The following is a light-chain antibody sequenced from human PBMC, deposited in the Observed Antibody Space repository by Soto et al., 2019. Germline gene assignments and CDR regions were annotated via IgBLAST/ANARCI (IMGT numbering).Light chain of an antibody. Sequence: QSALTQPASVSGSPGQSITISCTETNNDIGGYNFVSWYQQHPGKAPKLLIYEVINRPSGVSNRFSGSKSGNTASLSISGLQAEDEADYYCNSYTSSATRVFGGGTKVTVL. CDR1: NNDIGGYNF. CDR3: NSYTSSATRV. J-gene: IGLJ3*02. V-gene: IGLV2-14*01. CDR2: EVI.